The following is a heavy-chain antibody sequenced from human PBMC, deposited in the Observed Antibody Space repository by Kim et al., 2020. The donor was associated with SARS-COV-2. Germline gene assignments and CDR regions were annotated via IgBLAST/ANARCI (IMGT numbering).Heavy chain of an antibody. CDR2: IKPDRSDK. D-gene: IGHD2-15*01. Sequence: GGSLRLSCAASEFTFSDFWMAWVRQAPGKALEWVANIKPDRSDKSYGESVKGRFTISRDNAKNSLYLEMNSLRAEDTAVYYCTRDIVRIVAYLGPDTLFT. J-gene: IGHJ1*01. CDR3: TRDIVRIVAY. CDR1: EFTFSDFW. V-gene: IGHV3-7*03.